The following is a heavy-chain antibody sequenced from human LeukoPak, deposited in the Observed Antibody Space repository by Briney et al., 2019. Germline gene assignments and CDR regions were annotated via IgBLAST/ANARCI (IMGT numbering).Heavy chain of an antibody. J-gene: IGHJ4*02. CDR2: IYSAGGT. V-gene: IGHV3-66*01. Sequence: PGGSLRLSCAASGFTVSNSYMSWVRQAPGKGLEWVSVIYSAGGTYYADPVKGRFTIPRDNSKNTLYLQMNSLRVEDTAVYYCARDSSGPAYWGQGTLVTVSS. CDR3: ARDSSGPAY. CDR1: GFTVSNSY. D-gene: IGHD3-22*01.